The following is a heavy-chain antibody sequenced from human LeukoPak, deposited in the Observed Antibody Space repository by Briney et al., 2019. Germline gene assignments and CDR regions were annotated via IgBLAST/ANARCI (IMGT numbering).Heavy chain of an antibody. Sequence: SETLSLTCTVSGGSISSYYWSWIRQPPGKGREWIGYIYYSGSTNYKPSLKSRVTISVDTSKNQFSLKLSSVTAADTAVYYCARGIGYGDYVFDPWGQGTLVTVSS. CDR3: ARGIGYGDYVFDP. J-gene: IGHJ5*02. CDR2: IYYSGST. V-gene: IGHV4-59*01. D-gene: IGHD4-17*01. CDR1: GGSISSYY.